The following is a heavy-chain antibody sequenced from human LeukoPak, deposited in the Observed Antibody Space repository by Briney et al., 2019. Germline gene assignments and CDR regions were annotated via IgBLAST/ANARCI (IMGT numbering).Heavy chain of an antibody. CDR2: TYYGSKWYN. J-gene: IGHJ6*02. CDR3: AKSSGWYPYYYYGMDV. V-gene: IGHV6-1*01. D-gene: IGHD6-19*01. Sequence: SQTLSLTCAISGDSVSSNSAAWNWIRQSPSRGLEWLGRTYYGSKWYNDYAVSVKSRITINPDTSKNQFSLQLNSVTPEDTAVYYCAKSSGWYPYYYYGMDVWGQGTTVTVSS. CDR1: GDSVSSNSAA.